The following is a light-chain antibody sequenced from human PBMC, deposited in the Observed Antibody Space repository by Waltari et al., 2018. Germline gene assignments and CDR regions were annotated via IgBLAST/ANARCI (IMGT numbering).Light chain of an antibody. J-gene: IGLJ2*01. V-gene: IGLV1-47*01. CDR1: SPNIGRHS. Sequence: QSILTQPTSASGTPGQRVTISCSGSSPNIGRHSVSWYQEVPGTAPKLLIYRNKQRPSGVPDRFSGSKSGTSASLAISGLRSEDEAHYYCAAWDDSLSGHMVFGGGTKLTVL. CDR3: AAWDDSLSGHMV. CDR2: RNK.